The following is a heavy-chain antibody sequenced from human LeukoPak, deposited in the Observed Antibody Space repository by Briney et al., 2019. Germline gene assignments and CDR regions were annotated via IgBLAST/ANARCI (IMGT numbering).Heavy chain of an antibody. J-gene: IGHJ5*02. Sequence: GGSLRLSGAASGFTFSTYGMQWVRQVPGKGLEWVSYISGSSDSIKYAESVEGRFTNSRDNAKNSLYLHLNSLRAEDTAVYYCGKSRIGFSGLVDLWGQGTLVTVSS. CDR2: ISGSSDSI. D-gene: IGHD1-26*01. V-gene: IGHV3-48*04. CDR1: GFTFSTYG. CDR3: GKSRIGFSGLVDL.